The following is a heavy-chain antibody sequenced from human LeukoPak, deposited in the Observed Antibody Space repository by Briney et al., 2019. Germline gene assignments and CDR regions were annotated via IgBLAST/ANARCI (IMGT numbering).Heavy chain of an antibody. CDR2: INHSGST. CDR3: AREDYGEQNFDY. V-gene: IGHV4-34*01. D-gene: IGHD4-17*01. J-gene: IGHJ4*02. CDR1: GGSFSGYY. Sequence: PSETLSLXCAVYGGSFSGYYWSWIRRPPGKGLEWIGEINHSGSTNYNPSLKSRVTISVDTSKNQFSLKLSSVTAADTAVYYCAREDYGEQNFDYWGQGTLVTVSS.